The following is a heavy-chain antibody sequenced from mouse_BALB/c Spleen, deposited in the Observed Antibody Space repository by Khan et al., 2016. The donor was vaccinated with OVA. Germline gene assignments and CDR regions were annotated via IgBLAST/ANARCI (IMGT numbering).Heavy chain of an antibody. J-gene: IGHJ3*01. CDR3: ARNYDYDEGLTY. CDR2: IWSGGST. Sequence: QVQLKESGPGLVQPSQSLSITCTVSGFSLSTYGVHWVRQSPGKGLEWLGVIWSGGSTDYSAAFISRLSISKDNSKSQVFFKMNSLQAIDTAIYYCARNYDYDEGLTYWGQGTLVTVSA. D-gene: IGHD2-4*01. V-gene: IGHV2-2*02. CDR1: GFSLSTYG.